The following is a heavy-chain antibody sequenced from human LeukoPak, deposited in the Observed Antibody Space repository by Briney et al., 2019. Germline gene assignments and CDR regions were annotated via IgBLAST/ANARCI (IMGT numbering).Heavy chain of an antibody. V-gene: IGHV1-69*06. CDR1: GGTFSSYA. CDR3: ARAGPEADDYGDYRYYYYMDV. D-gene: IGHD4-17*01. J-gene: IGHJ6*03. Sequence: SVKVSCKASGGTFSSYAISWVRQAPGQGLEWMGGTIPIFGTANYAQKFQGRVTITADKSTSTVYMELSSLRSEDTAMYFCARAGPEADDYGDYRYYYYMDVWGKGTTVSISS. CDR2: TIPIFGTA.